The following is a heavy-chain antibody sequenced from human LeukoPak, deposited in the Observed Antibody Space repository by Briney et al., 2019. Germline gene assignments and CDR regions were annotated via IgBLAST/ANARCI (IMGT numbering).Heavy chain of an antibody. Sequence: ASVKVPCKASGYTSTGYYMHWVRQAPGQGLEWMCRINPNSGGTNYAQKFQGRVSMTRDTSISTAYMELSRLRSDDTAVYYCARDRDCSGGSCVDIWGQGTMVTVSS. V-gene: IGHV1-2*06. CDR1: GYTSTGYY. D-gene: IGHD2-15*01. CDR2: INPNSGGT. CDR3: ARDRDCSGGSCVDI. J-gene: IGHJ3*02.